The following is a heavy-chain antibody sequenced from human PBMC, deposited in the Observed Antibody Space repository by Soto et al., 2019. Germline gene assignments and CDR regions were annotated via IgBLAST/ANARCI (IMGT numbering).Heavy chain of an antibody. Sequence: SETLSLTCTVSGGSISSGGYYWSWIRQHPGKGLEWIGYIYYSGSTYYNPSLKSRVTISVDTSKNQFSLKLSSVTAADTAVYYCARDFDILTGYWGQGTLVTVSS. CDR1: GGSISSGGYY. D-gene: IGHD3-9*01. V-gene: IGHV4-31*03. J-gene: IGHJ4*02. CDR2: IYYSGST. CDR3: ARDFDILTGY.